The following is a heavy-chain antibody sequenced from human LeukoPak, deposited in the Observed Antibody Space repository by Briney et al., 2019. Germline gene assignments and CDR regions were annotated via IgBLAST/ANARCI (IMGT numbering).Heavy chain of an antibody. V-gene: IGHV1-2*02. CDR2: INPNSGGT. Sequence: ASVKVSCKASGYTFTGYYMHWVRQAPGQRLEWMGWINPNSGGTNYAQKFQGRVTMTRDTSISTAYMELSRLRSDDTAVYYCAREGVDYDILTGYYTGSWFDPWGQGTLVTVSS. CDR3: AREGVDYDILTGYYTGSWFDP. D-gene: IGHD3-9*01. J-gene: IGHJ5*02. CDR1: GYTFTGYY.